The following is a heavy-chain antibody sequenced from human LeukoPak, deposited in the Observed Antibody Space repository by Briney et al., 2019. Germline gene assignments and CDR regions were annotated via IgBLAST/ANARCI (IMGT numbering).Heavy chain of an antibody. V-gene: IGHV3-11*01. J-gene: IGHJ6*03. CDR1: GLTLSEYY. D-gene: IGHD2-21*01. CDR3: ARVPPHSGHMDV. CDR2: ISISGNTI. Sequence: GGSLRLSCAASGLTLSEYYMSWIRQAPGKGLDWVSHISISGNTIHYVESVKGRFTISRDNVKNLLYLQMNSLRVDDTAVYYCARVPPHSGHMDVWGNGTTVTVSS.